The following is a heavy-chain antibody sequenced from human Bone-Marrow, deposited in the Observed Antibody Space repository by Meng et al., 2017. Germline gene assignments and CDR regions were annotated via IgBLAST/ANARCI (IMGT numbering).Heavy chain of an antibody. D-gene: IGHD4-17*01. CDR1: GYTFTGYY. V-gene: IGHV1-2*06. CDR3: KFQTAVTTHYYYDGMDV. CDR2: INPNSGGT. J-gene: IGHJ6*02. Sequence: ASVKVSCKASGYTFTGYYMHWVRQAPGQGLEWMGRINPNSGGTNYAQKFQGRVTMTRDTYISTAYMELSRLRSDETAVYYCKFQTAVTTHYYYDGMDVWGQGTTVTVSS.